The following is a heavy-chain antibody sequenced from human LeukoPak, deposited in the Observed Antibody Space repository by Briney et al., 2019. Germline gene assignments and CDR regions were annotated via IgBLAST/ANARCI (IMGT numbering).Heavy chain of an antibody. J-gene: IGHJ4*02. V-gene: IGHV3-15*07. CDR1: GLTVTNAW. D-gene: IGHD2-2*01. Sequence: GGSLRLSCSASGLTVTNAWMNWVRQAPGEGLDWVGRMASKTDGGATDYAAPVKGRFTISRDDSKNTLILQMNSLKTEDTAVYYFTTGGPSCSNINCWGQGTLVTVSS. CDR3: TTGGPSCSNINC. CDR2: MASKTDGGAT.